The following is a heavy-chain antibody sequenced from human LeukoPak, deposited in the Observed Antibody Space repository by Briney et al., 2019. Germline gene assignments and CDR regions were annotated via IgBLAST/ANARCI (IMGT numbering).Heavy chain of an antibody. Sequence: ASVKVSCKASGYTFTSYGISWVRQAPGQGLEWMGWISAYNGNTNYAQKLQGRVTMTTDTSTSTAYMELRSLTSDDTVVYYCARDKAVTTELTQYFHHWGQGTLVTVSS. CDR3: ARDKAVTTELTQYFHH. CDR2: ISAYNGNT. J-gene: IGHJ1*01. CDR1: GYTFTSYG. V-gene: IGHV1-18*01. D-gene: IGHD4-11*01.